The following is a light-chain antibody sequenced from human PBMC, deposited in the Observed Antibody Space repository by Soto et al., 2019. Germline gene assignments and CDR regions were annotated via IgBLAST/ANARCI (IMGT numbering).Light chain of an antibody. J-gene: IGKJ5*01. CDR2: GAS. CDR3: QQYGTSPIT. V-gene: IGKV3-20*01. CDR1: QTVSSY. Sequence: NGLTQSPGPMFLSTGERATLSCRASQTVSSYLTWYQQRPGQAPRLLISGASRRATGIPDRFSGSGSGTDFTLTISRLEPEDFALYYCQQYGTSPITFGQGTRLQI.